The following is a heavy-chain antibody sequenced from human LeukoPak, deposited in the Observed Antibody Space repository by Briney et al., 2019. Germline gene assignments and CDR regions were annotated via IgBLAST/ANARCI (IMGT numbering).Heavy chain of an antibody. V-gene: IGHV1-69*04. CDR1: GGTFSSYA. Sequence: SVKVSCKASGGTFSSYAISWVRQAPGQGLEWMGRIIPILGIANYAQKFQGRVTITADKSTSTAYMELSSLRSEDTAVYYCAKGIAVAGYFDYWGQGTLVTVSS. CDR2: IIPILGIA. CDR3: AKGIAVAGYFDY. J-gene: IGHJ4*02. D-gene: IGHD6-19*01.